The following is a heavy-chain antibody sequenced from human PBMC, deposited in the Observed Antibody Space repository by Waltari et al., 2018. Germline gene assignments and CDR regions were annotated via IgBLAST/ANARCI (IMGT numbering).Heavy chain of an antibody. CDR1: GYTFTSYD. V-gene: IGHV1-8*01. CDR3: ARGVHYDCWSGYFGQDY. J-gene: IGHJ4*02. CDR2: MNPNSGNT. D-gene: IGHD3-3*01. Sequence: QVQLVQSGAEVKKPGASVKVSCKASGYTFTSYDINWVRQATGQGLEWMGWMNPNSGNTGYAQKFQGRVTMTRNTSISTAYRELSSLRSEDTAVYYCARGVHYDCWSGYFGQDYWGQGTLVTVSS.